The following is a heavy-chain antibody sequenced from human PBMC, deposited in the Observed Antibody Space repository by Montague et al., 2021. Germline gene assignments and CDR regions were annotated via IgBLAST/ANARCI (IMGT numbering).Heavy chain of an antibody. CDR3: AREGVGDLLFSFDS. V-gene: IGHV6-1*01. Sequence: CAISGDSVSNNNAAWNWIRESPSRGLEWLGRTYYRSTWYTDYAVSVKGRIAINPDTSKNQFSLQLNSVPPEDTAVYYCAREGVGDLLFSFDSWGQGTLVTVSS. CDR1: GDSVSNNNAA. CDR2: TYYRSTWYT. J-gene: IGHJ4*02. D-gene: IGHD3-10*01.